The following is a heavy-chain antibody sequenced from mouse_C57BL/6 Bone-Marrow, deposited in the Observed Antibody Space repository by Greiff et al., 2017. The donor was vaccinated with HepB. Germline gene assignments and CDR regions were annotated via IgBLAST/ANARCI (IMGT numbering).Heavy chain of an antibody. Sequence: QVQLQQSGPGLVQPSQSLSITCTVSGFSLTSYGVHWVRQSPGKGLAWLGVIWSGGSTDDNAAFISRLSISKDNSKSQVFFKMNSLQADDTAIYYCARGSPFYDFDYWGQGTTLTVSS. J-gene: IGHJ2*01. CDR2: IWSGGST. CDR1: GFSLTSYG. D-gene: IGHD1-1*01. V-gene: IGHV2-2*01. CDR3: ARGSPFYDFDY.